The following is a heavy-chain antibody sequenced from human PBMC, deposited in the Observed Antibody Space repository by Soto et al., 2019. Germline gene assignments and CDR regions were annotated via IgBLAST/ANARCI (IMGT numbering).Heavy chain of an antibody. J-gene: IGHJ5*02. CDR2: IYYSGST. CDR3: ARRDGRITMVRGVITRAHNWFDP. V-gene: IGHV4-39*01. CDR1: GGSISSSSYY. D-gene: IGHD3-10*01. Sequence: QLQLQESGPGLVKPSGTLSLTCTVSGGSISSSSYYWGWIRQPPGKGLEWIGSIYYSGSTYYNPSLKSRVTISVDTSKNQFSLKLSSVTAADTAVYYCARRDGRITMVRGVITRAHNWFDPWGQGTLVTVSS.